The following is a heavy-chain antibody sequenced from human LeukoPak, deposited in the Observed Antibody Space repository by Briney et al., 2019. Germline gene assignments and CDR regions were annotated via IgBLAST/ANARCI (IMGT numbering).Heavy chain of an antibody. D-gene: IGHD6-13*01. Sequence: GGSLRLSCVASGFTFSDYYMSWIRQAPGKGLEWVSSISSSSSYKYYGDSVKGRFTISRDNAKNSLYLQMNSLRAEDTAVYYCARGPGRSSFDYWGQGALVTVSS. V-gene: IGHV3-11*06. CDR3: ARGPGRSSFDY. CDR2: ISSSSSYK. J-gene: IGHJ4*02. CDR1: GFTFSDYY.